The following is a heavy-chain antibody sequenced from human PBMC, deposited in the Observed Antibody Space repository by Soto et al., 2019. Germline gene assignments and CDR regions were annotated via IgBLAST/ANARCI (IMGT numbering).Heavy chain of an antibody. CDR1: GYTFTNYG. V-gene: IGHV1-18*01. CDR2: ISAYNDNT. Sequence: QVQLVQSGAEVKKPGASVTVSCKAFGYTFTNYGISWVQQAPGQGLEWMGWISAYNDNTNYAQKFHGRVTMTTDTSTSTAYMDLRSLRSDDTAVYYCARDWVNFEFWSATSKTGKLDPWGQGTLVTVSS. D-gene: IGHD3-3*01. J-gene: IGHJ5*02. CDR3: ARDWVNFEFWSATSKTGKLDP.